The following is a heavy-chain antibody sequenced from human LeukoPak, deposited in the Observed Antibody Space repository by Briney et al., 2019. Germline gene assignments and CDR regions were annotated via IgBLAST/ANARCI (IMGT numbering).Heavy chain of an antibody. D-gene: IGHD5-12*01. J-gene: IGHJ5*02. CDR1: GFTFDDYA. CDR3: AKDSSGYSGYVGWFDP. V-gene: IGHV3-9*01. Sequence: GRSLRLSCAASGFTFDDYAMHWVRQAPGKGLEWVSGISWNSGSIGYADSVKGRFTISRDNAKNSLYLQMNSLRAEDTALYYCAKDSSGYSGYVGWFDPWGQGTLVTVSS. CDR2: ISWNSGSI.